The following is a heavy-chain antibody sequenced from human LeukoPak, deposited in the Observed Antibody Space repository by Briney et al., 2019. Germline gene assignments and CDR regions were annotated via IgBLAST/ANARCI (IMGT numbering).Heavy chain of an antibody. CDR3: ARMLRYFDWSGSY. J-gene: IGHJ4*02. CDR1: GGSISSSNW. Sequence: SETLSLTCAVSGGSISSSNWWSWVRQPPGKGLEWIGEIYHSGSTNYNPSLKSRVTISVDKSENQFSLKLSSVTAADTAVYYCARMLRYFDWSGSYWGQGTLVTVSS. D-gene: IGHD3-9*01. V-gene: IGHV4-4*02. CDR2: IYHSGST.